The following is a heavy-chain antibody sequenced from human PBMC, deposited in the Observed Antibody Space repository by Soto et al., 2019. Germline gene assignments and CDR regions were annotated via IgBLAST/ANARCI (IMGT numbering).Heavy chain of an antibody. Sequence: SLRLSCAASGFTFSSYAMHWVRQAPGKGLEWVAVISYDGSNKYYADSVKGRFTISRDNSKNTLYLQMSSLRAEDTAVYYCARDLVSCTNGVCYPGAIAFPYWGQGTLVTVSS. V-gene: IGHV3-30-3*01. CDR3: ARDLVSCTNGVCYPGAIAFPY. D-gene: IGHD2-8*01. CDR2: ISYDGSNK. J-gene: IGHJ4*02. CDR1: GFTFSSYA.